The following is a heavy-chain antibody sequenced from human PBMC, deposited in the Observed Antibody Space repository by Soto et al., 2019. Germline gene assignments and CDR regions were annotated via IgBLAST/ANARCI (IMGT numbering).Heavy chain of an antibody. CDR3: ARGVDYYGSGSPMFFFDY. V-gene: IGHV4-34*01. CDR2: INHSGST. J-gene: IGHJ4*02. CDR1: GGSFSGYY. D-gene: IGHD3-10*01. Sequence: SETLSLTCAVYGGSFSGYYWSWIRQPPGKGLEWIGEINHSGSTNYNPSLKSRVTISVDTSKNQFSLKLSSVTAADTAVYYCARGVDYYGSGSPMFFFDYWGQGTLVTVSS.